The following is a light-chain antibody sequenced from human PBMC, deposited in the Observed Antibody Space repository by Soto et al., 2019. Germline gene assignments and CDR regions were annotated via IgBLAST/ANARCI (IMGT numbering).Light chain of an antibody. CDR2: GAS. Sequence: EILLTQSPGTLSLSPGERATLSCRASQSVSSRNLAWYQQKPGQAPRLLIYGASSRATGIPDRFSGSGSGTDFTLTISRLEPEDFAVYYRQQYGSSSLFGQGTRLEIK. CDR1: QSVSSRN. CDR3: QQYGSSSL. J-gene: IGKJ5*01. V-gene: IGKV3-20*01.